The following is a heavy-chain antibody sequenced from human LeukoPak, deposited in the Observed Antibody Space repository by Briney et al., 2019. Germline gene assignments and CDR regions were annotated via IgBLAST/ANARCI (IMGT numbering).Heavy chain of an antibody. Sequence: ASVKVSCKASGYTFTGYYMHWVRQAPGQGLEWMGWINPNSGGTNYAQKFQGRVTMTRDTSISTAYMELSRLRSDDTAVYYCARVPPSIVGATTDPYNWFDPWGQGTLVTVSS. CDR2: INPNSGGT. CDR3: ARVPPSIVGATTDPYNWFDP. J-gene: IGHJ5*02. D-gene: IGHD1-26*01. CDR1: GYTFTGYY. V-gene: IGHV1-2*02.